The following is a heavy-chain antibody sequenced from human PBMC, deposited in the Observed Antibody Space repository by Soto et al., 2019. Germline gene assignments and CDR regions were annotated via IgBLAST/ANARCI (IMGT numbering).Heavy chain of an antibody. CDR3: AKDLVKTSRWPAA. V-gene: IGHV3-30*18. J-gene: IGHJ5*02. CDR2: ISYDGSHK. Sequence: HVQLVESGGGVVQPGRSLRLSCAVSGFNFSSYGMHWVRQAPGKGLEWVAVISYDGSHKASADSVKGRFAISRDNSKNTLFLQMNSLRVEDTAVYYCAKDLVKTSRWPAAWGQGTLVTVSS. CDR1: GFNFSSYG. D-gene: IGHD2-2*01.